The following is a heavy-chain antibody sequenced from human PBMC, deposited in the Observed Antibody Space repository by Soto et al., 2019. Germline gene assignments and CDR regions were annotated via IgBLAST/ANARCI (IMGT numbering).Heavy chain of an antibody. CDR1: GYTFTSYA. V-gene: IGHV1-3*05. CDR3: ARDPGYYGMDV. CDR2: INAGNGNT. J-gene: IGHJ6*02. Sequence: QVQLVQSGAEEKKPGASVKVSCKASGYTFTSYAMHWVRQAPGQRLEWMGWINAGNGNTKNSQKFQGRVTITRDTSASTAYMELSSLRSEDTAVYYCARDPGYYGMDVWGQGTTVTVSS.